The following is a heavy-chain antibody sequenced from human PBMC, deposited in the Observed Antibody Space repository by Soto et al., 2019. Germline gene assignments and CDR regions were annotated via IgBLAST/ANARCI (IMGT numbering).Heavy chain of an antibody. V-gene: IGHV4-39*01. CDR2: INSSGST. Sequence: SETLSLTCTVSGGSFGSSAYYWGWIRRAPGKGLEWIGSINSSGSTFSNPSLKSRVTLSVDTSKNQFSLKLTSVTAADTVLYYCSRRAPEGFDPWGQGTLVTVSS. CDR1: GGSFGSSAYY. J-gene: IGHJ5*02. CDR3: SRRAPEGFDP.